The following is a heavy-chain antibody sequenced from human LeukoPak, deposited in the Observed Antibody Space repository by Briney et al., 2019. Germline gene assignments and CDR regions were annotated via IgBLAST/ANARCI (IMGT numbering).Heavy chain of an antibody. Sequence: GGSLRLSCAASGFTFSSYWMSWVRQAPGKGLEWVANIKQDGSEEYYVDSVKGRFTISRDNAKNSLYLQMNSLRAEDTAVYYCARDPASYYDSSGYYYGYWGQGTLVTVSS. CDR1: GFTFSSYW. CDR3: ARDPASYYDSSGYYYGY. CDR2: IKQDGSEE. V-gene: IGHV3-7*01. D-gene: IGHD3-22*01. J-gene: IGHJ4*02.